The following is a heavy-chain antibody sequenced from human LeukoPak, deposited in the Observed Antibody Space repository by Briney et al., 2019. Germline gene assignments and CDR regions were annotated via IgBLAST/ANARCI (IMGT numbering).Heavy chain of an antibody. CDR2: IYYSGTT. D-gene: IGHD3-22*01. J-gene: IGHJ1*01. V-gene: IGHV4-39*07. CDR1: GGSISSSSDH. CDR3: ARLKYYYDSSGYRAEYFQH. Sequence: SETLSLTCTVSGGSISSSSDHWVWIRQPPGKGLEWIGSIYYSGTTYYNPSLKSRVTISIDTSKNQFSLKLSSVTAADTAVYYCARLKYYYDSSGYRAEYFQHWGQGTLVTASS.